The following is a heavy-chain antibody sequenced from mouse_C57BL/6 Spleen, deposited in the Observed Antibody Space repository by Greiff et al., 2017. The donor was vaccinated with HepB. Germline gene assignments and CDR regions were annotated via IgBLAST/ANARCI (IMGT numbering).Heavy chain of an antibody. CDR2: IDPSDSYT. CDR1: GYTFTSYW. V-gene: IGHV1-59*01. J-gene: IGHJ1*03. CDR3: ARGGKDYGSSHWYFDV. Sequence: QVQLQQPGAELVRPGTSVKLSCKASGYTFTSYWMHWVKQRPGQGLEWIGVIDPSDSYTNYNQKFKGKATLTVDTSSSTAYMQLSSLTSEDSAVYYCARGGKDYGSSHWYFDVWGTGTTVTVSS. D-gene: IGHD1-1*01.